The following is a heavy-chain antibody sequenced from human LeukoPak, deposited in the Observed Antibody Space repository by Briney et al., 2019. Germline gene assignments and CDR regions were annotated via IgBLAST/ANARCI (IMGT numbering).Heavy chain of an antibody. CDR3: ARDPTYDSSGYWWGVYYYYGMDV. Sequence: SETLSLTCTVSGGSISSYYWSWIRQPPGKGLEWIGYIYYSGSTNYNPSLKSRVTISVETSKNQFSLKLSSVTAADTAVYYCARDPTYDSSGYWWGVYYYYGMDVWGQGTTVTVSS. J-gene: IGHJ6*02. CDR1: GGSISSYY. D-gene: IGHD3-22*01. CDR2: IYYSGST. V-gene: IGHV4-59*12.